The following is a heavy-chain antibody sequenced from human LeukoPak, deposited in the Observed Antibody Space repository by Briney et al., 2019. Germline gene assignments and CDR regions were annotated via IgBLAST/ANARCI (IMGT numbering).Heavy chain of an antibody. Sequence: PSETLSLTCTVSGGSISSSSYYWGWIREPPGKGLEWIGSIYYSGSTYYNPSLKSRVTISVDTSKNQFSLKLSSVTAADTAVYYCARHKDSSGWRYYYYYGMDVWGQGTTVTVSS. V-gene: IGHV4-39*01. CDR1: GGSISSSSYY. CDR3: ARHKDSSGWRYYYYYGMDV. CDR2: IYYSGST. D-gene: IGHD6-19*01. J-gene: IGHJ6*02.